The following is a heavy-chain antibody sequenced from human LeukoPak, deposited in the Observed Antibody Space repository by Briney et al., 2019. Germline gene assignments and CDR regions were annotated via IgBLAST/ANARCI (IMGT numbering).Heavy chain of an antibody. CDR3: AKDEYCSGGSCYPEYFQH. CDR1: GFTFSSYA. D-gene: IGHD2-15*01. Sequence: QPGGSLRLSCAASGFTFSSYAMSWVRQAPGKGLEWVSAISGSGGSTYNADSVKGRFTISRDNSKNTLYLQMNSLRAEDTAVYYCAKDEYCSGGSCYPEYFQHWGQGTLVTVSS. V-gene: IGHV3-23*01. CDR2: ISGSGGST. J-gene: IGHJ1*01.